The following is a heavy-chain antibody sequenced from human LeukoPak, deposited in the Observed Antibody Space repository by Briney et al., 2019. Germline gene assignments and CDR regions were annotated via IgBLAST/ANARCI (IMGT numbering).Heavy chain of an antibody. Sequence: ASVKVSCKASGYTFTSYYMYWVRQAPGQGLEWMGIINPSVGSTGYAQKFQGRVTMTRDTSTSTVYMELSSLRSEDTAVYYCAREMVRGHYFDYWGQGTLSPSPQ. J-gene: IGHJ4*02. CDR1: GYTFTSYY. CDR3: AREMVRGHYFDY. D-gene: IGHD3-10*01. V-gene: IGHV1-46*01. CDR2: INPSVGST.